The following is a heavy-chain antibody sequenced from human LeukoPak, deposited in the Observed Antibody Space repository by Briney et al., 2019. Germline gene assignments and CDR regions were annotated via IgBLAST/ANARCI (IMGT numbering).Heavy chain of an antibody. J-gene: IGHJ4*02. CDR2: ISYSGST. D-gene: IGHD5-24*01. CDR3: ARCRDGYPPFDY. V-gene: IGHV4-59*01. Sequence: SETLSLTCTVSGGSISSYYWSWIRQPPGKGLEWIGYISYSGSTNCNPSLKSRVTISVDTSKNQFSLRLSSVTAADTAVYFCARCRDGYPPFDYWGQGTLVTVSS. CDR1: GGSISSYY.